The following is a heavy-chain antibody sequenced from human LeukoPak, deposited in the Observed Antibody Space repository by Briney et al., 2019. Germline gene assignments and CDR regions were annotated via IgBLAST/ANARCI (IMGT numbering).Heavy chain of an antibody. CDR3: ARQNWNYLFFDP. CDR1: GGSISSYY. Sequence: SETLSLTCTVSGGSISSYYWSWIRQPAGKGLEWIGRIYTSGSTNYNPSLKSRVTMSVDMSKNQFSLKLSSVTAADTAVYYCARQNWNYLFFDPWGQGTLVTVSS. V-gene: IGHV4-4*07. J-gene: IGHJ5*02. CDR2: IYTSGST. D-gene: IGHD1-7*01.